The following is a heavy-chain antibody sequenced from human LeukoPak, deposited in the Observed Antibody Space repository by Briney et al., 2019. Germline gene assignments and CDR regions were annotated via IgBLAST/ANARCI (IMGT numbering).Heavy chain of an antibody. J-gene: IGHJ4*02. CDR1: GFTFSSHW. CDR2: INSDGSIT. Sequence: GGSLRLSCAASGFTFSSHWMHWVRQAPGKGLVWVSRINSDGSITTYADSAQGRFTISRDNAKNTLYLQMNSLRVEDTAVYYCTRGPTKNYFDSWGQGTVVTVSS. V-gene: IGHV3-74*01. CDR3: TRGPTKNYFDS.